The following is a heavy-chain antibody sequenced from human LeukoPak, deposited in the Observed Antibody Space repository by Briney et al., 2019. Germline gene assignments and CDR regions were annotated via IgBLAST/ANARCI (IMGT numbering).Heavy chain of an antibody. CDR1: GFTFSSYW. Sequence: GGSLRLSCAASGFTFSSYWMSWVRQAPGKGLEWVANIKQDGSEKYYVDSVKGRFTISRDNAKNSLYLQMNSLRAEDTAVYYCARDSSSWYLPTNAGMDVWGQGTTVTVSS. CDR3: ARDSSSWYLPTNAGMDV. V-gene: IGHV3-7*01. CDR2: IKQDGSEK. J-gene: IGHJ6*02. D-gene: IGHD6-13*01.